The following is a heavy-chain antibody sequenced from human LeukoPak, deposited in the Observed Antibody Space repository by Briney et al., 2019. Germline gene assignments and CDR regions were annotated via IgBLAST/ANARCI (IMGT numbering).Heavy chain of an antibody. J-gene: IGHJ4*02. CDR2: IWYDGSNK. D-gene: IGHD1-26*01. CDR3: ARGGLWELLRIGQGYFDY. CDR1: GFTFSSYG. V-gene: IGHV3-33*01. Sequence: GGSLRLSCAASGFTFSSYGMHWVRQAPGKGLEWVAVIWYDGSNKYYADSVKGRFTISRDNSKNTLYLQMNSLRAEDTAVYYCARGGLWELLRIGQGYFDYWGQGTLVTVSS.